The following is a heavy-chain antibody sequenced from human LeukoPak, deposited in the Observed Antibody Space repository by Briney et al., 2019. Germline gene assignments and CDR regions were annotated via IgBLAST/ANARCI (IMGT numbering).Heavy chain of an antibody. CDR2: IYSGGST. CDR1: GFTVSSNY. Sequence: PGGSLRLSCAASGFTVSSNYMSWVRQAPGKGLEGVSVIYSGGSTYYADSVKGRFTISRDNSKNTLYLQMNSLRAEDTAVYYCARGTPPTRNYYDSSGYYLDYWGQGTLVTVSS. J-gene: IGHJ4*02. CDR3: ARGTPPTRNYYDSSGYYLDY. D-gene: IGHD3-22*01. V-gene: IGHV3-53*01.